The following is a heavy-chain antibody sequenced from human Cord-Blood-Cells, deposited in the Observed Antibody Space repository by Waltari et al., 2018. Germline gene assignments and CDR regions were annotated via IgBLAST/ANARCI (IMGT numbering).Heavy chain of an antibody. V-gene: IGHV1-2*04. CDR1: GYTVTGYY. Sequence: QVQLVQSGAEVKKPGASVKVSCKASGYTVTGYYMHWARPASGQGLEWMGWINPNSGGTNYAQKFQGWVTMTRDTSISTAYMELSRLRSDDTAVYYCARDTSIGQLVPRGCAFDIWGQGTMVTVSS. D-gene: IGHD6-6*01. J-gene: IGHJ3*02. CDR3: ARDTSIGQLVPRGCAFDI. CDR2: INPNSGGT.